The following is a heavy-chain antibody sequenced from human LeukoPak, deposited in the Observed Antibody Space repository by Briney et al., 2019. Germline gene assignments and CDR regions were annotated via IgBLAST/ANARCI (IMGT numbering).Heavy chain of an antibody. D-gene: IGHD6-19*01. J-gene: IGHJ3*01. V-gene: IGHV1-2*02. CDR1: GYTFTGYY. CDR3: ARGIAVAGLDAFDV. Sequence: AASVKVSCKASGYTFTGYYMHWVRQAPGQGLEWMGWINPNSGGTNYAQKFQGRVTMTSDTSISTAYMELSRLRSADTAVYYCARGIAVAGLDAFDVWGQGTMVTVSS. CDR2: INPNSGGT.